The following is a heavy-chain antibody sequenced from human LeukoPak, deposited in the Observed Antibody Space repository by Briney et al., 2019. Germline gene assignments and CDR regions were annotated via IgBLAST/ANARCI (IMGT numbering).Heavy chain of an antibody. CDR1: GYSFTNYW. J-gene: IGHJ6*02. CDR2: IYPGDSDT. Sequence: GESLKISCKGSGYSFTNYWIGWVRQMPGKGLEWMGIIYPGDSDTTYSPSFQGQVTISADKSISTAYLQWSSLKASATAMYYCARRDGYCSSTSCYADYYYGMDVWGQGTTVTVSS. D-gene: IGHD2-2*01. CDR3: ARRDGYCSSTSCYADYYYGMDV. V-gene: IGHV5-51*01.